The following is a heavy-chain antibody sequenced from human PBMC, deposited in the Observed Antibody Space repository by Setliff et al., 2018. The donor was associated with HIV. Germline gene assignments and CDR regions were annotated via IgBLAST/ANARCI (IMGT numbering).Heavy chain of an antibody. V-gene: IGHV4-34*01. CDR1: GGSFSDYY. CDR2: INHSGST. Sequence: KPSETLSLTCAVYGGSFSDYYWTWIRQSPGKGLEWIGEINHSGSTNYNPSLKSRVTISVDTSKNQFSLRLSSVTAADTAVYYCARGRDYYGSGSYFNGRANSYYFMDVWGKGTTVTVSS. CDR3: ARGRDYYGSGSYFNGRANSYYFMDV. D-gene: IGHD3-10*01. J-gene: IGHJ6*03.